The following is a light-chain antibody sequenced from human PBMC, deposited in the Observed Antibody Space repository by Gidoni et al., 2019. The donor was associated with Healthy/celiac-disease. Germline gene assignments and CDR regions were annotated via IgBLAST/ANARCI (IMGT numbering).Light chain of an antibody. J-gene: IGLJ2*01. V-gene: IGLV3-1*01. CDR3: QAWDSSIVV. CDR2: QDN. Sequence: SYELTQPPSVSVSPGQTASITCPGDNLGYNYVSWYQQNPGQSPVLVIYQDNKRPSGIPERFSGSSSGNTATLTISGTQPMDEADYYCQAWDSSIVVFGGGTKLTVL. CDR1: NLGYNY.